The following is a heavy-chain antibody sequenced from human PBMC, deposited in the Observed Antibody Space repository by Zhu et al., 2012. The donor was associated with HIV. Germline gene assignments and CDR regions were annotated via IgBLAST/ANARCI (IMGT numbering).Heavy chain of an antibody. D-gene: IGHD3-22*01. V-gene: IGHV4-4*07. CDR3: ARGSYYYDSSGYYYGGTSFDY. CDR1: GGSISSYY. J-gene: IGHJ4*02. Sequence: QVQLQESGPGLVKPSETLSLTCTVSGGSISSYYWSWIRQPAGKGLEWIGRIYTSGSTNYNPSLKSRVTMSVDTSKNQFSLKLSSVTAADTAVYYCARGSYYYDSSGYYYGGTSFDYWGQGTLVTVSS. CDR2: IYTSGST.